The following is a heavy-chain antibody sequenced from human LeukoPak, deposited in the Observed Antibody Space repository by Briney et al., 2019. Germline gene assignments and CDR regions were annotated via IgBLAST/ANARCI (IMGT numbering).Heavy chain of an antibody. CDR2: TYYRSKWYN. V-gene: IGHV6-1*01. CDR3: ARRLTQYDCFDP. J-gene: IGHJ5*02. Sequence: SQTLSLTCAISGDSVSTNSAAWNWIRQSPLRGLEWLGKTYYRSKWYNDYAASVRGRITVNPDTSKNQFSLQLNSVTPEDTAVYYCARRLTQYDCFDPWGQGILVTVSS. D-gene: IGHD2-2*01. CDR1: GDSVSTNSAA.